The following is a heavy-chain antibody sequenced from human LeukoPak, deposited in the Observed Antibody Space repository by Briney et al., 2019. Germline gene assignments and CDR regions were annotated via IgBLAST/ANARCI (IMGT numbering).Heavy chain of an antibody. J-gene: IGHJ3*02. CDR3: ARVRVYYDRSGYPYDAFDI. Sequence: PSETLSLTCAVSGASISSSNWWNWVRQPPGKGLEWIGYIYYSGSTYYNPSLKSRVTISVDTSKNQFSLKLSSVTAADTAVYYCARVRVYYDRSGYPYDAFDIWGQGTMVTVSS. CDR1: GASISSSNW. V-gene: IGHV4-30-4*01. D-gene: IGHD3-22*01. CDR2: IYYSGST.